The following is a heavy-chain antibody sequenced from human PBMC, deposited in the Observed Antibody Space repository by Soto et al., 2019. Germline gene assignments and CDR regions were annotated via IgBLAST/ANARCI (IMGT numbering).Heavy chain of an antibody. J-gene: IGHJ6*02. Sequence: QVHLVQSGAEVKQPGASVKVSCKASGYTFSVYHMHWVRQAPGQGLEWMGWVHPNRGGTNYAQSFEGRVTMTRDTSINTANMELSRLTSDDTAVYYCAKELQRGMDVWGQGTTVTVSS. D-gene: IGHD4-4*01. CDR2: VHPNRGGT. V-gene: IGHV1-2*02. CDR3: AKELQRGMDV. CDR1: GYTFSVYH.